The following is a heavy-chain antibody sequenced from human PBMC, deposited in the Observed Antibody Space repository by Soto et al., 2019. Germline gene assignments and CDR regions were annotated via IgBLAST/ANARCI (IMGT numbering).Heavy chain of an antibody. Sequence: PGGPLRLSCPASGSTFRSYSMNWVRQAPGKGLERVSSISSDSTYIYYAHSVKGRLTISRDNAKNSLYLRMISVRDEDMSLYYCVRWAGVDCGGHCYSVTDIWGQGTMVTVSS. J-gene: IGHJ3*02. CDR1: GSTFRSYS. D-gene: IGHD2-21*02. CDR2: ISSDSTYI. V-gene: IGHV3-21*01. CDR3: VRWAGVDCGGHCYSVTDI.